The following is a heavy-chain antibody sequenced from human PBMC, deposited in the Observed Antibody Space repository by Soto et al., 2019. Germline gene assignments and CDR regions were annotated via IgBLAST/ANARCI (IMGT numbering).Heavy chain of an antibody. CDR2: INHSGGT. Sequence: SETLSLTCAVYGGSFSGYYWSWIRQPPGKGLEWIGEINHSGGTYYNPSLKSRVTISVDTSKNQFSLKLSSVTAADTAVYYCARHKRDRGSLYYYYAMDVWGQGTTVTLSS. CDR1: GGSFSGYY. J-gene: IGHJ6*02. CDR3: ARHKRDRGSLYYYYAMDV. D-gene: IGHD1-26*01. V-gene: IGHV4-34*01.